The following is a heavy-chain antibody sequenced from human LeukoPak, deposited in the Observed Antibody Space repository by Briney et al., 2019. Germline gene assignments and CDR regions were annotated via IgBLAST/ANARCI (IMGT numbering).Heavy chain of an antibody. CDR2: IYTSGST. J-gene: IGHJ5*02. D-gene: IGHD2-15*01. Sequence: PSETLSLTCTVSGGSISSYYWSWIRQPPGKGLEWIGYIYTSGSTNYNPPLKSRVTISVDTSKNQFSLKLSSVTAADTAVYYCARPYCSGGSCYGGFDPWGQGTLVTVSS. V-gene: IGHV4-4*09. CDR1: GGSISSYY. CDR3: ARPYCSGGSCYGGFDP.